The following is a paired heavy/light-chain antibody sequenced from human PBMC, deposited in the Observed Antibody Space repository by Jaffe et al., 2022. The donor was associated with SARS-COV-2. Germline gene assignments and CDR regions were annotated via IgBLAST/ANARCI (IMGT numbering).Light chain of an antibody. Sequence: QSALTQPASVSGSPGQSITISCSGTSSDVGGYNYVSWYQQCPGKAPKLMIYDVSNRPSGISNRFSGSKSGNTASLAISGLQAEDEADYYCSSYTSTSTYVFGTGTKVTVL. V-gene: IGLV2-14*03. CDR3: SSYTSTSTYV. CDR1: SSDVGGYNY. CDR2: DVS. J-gene: IGLJ1*01.
Heavy chain of an antibody. D-gene: IGHD6-19*01. CDR2: ISHGGST. Sequence: QLQLQESGPGLLKPSETLSLTCTVSGGSIRTSSYSWGWIRQPPGTGLEWISIISHGGSTYYNPSLKSRITMSFDTSKNQFSLKLSSVTAADTAVYYCARHLTSNTYSSGWGIDYWGQGTLVAVSS. CDR1: GGSIRTSSYS. CDR3: ARHLTSNTYSSGWGIDY. J-gene: IGHJ4*02. V-gene: IGHV4-39*01.